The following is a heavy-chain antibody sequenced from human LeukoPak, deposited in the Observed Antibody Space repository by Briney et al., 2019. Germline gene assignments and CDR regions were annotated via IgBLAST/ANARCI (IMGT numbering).Heavy chain of an antibody. CDR2: INGDAFET. J-gene: IGHJ4*02. Sequence: GGSLRLSCAASGFTFSSYWMSWVRQAPGKGLEWVSGINGDAFETYYADSVKGRFTISRDNSKNTLYMQMNSLRAEDTAVYYCVKDYGPKPDTFFDYWGQGILVTVSP. CDR3: VKDYGPKPDTFFDY. CDR1: GFTFSSYW. D-gene: IGHD2/OR15-2a*01. V-gene: IGHV3-23*01.